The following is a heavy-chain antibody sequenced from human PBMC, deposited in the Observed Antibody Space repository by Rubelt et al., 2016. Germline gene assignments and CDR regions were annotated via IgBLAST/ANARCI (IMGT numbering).Heavy chain of an antibody. V-gene: IGHV3-15*01. D-gene: IGHD2-15*01. CDR2: IKSKTDGGTT. CDR3: ARAYCSGATCYSPDY. Sequence: GKGLEWVGRIKSKTDGGTTYYADSVKGRFTISRDNSKNTLYLQMNSLRAEDTAVYYCARAYCSGATCYSPDYWGQGTLVTVSS. J-gene: IGHJ4*02.